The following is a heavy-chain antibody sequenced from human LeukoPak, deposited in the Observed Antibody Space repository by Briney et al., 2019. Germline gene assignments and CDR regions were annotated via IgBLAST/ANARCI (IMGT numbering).Heavy chain of an antibody. V-gene: IGHV4-30-4*01. Sequence: SQTLSLTCTVSGGSLSSGDYYWSWIRQPPGKGLEWIRYIYYSGSTYYNPSLKSRVTISVDTSKNQFSLKLSSVTAADTAVYYCASGPRTPMVRGVTYFDLWGRGTLVTVSS. J-gene: IGHJ2*01. CDR3: ASGPRTPMVRGVTYFDL. CDR2: IYYSGST. D-gene: IGHD3-10*01. CDR1: GGSLSSGDYY.